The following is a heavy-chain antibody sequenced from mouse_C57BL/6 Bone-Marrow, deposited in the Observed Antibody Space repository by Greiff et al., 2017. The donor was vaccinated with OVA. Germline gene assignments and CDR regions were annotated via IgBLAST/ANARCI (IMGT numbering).Heavy chain of an antibody. CDR3: ARDRTAYSNFDY. V-gene: IGHV3-6*01. J-gene: IGHJ2*01. CDR1: GYSITSGYY. CDR2: ISYDGSN. D-gene: IGHD2-10*01. Sequence: ESGPGLVKPSQSLSLTCSVTGYSITSGYYWNWIRQFPGNKLEWMGYISYDGSNNYNPSLKNRISITRDTSKNQFFLKLNSVTTEDTATYYCARDRTAYSNFDYWGQGTTLTVSS.